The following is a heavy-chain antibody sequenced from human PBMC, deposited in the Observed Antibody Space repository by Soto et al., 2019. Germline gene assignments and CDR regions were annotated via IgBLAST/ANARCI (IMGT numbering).Heavy chain of an antibody. CDR3: ARGSSFTYYDSVWGSYRPCDY. CDR1: GFTFSSYS. V-gene: IGHV3-21*01. D-gene: IGHD3-16*02. J-gene: IGHJ4*02. Sequence: GGSLRLSCAASGFTFSSYSMNWVRQAPGKGLEWVSSISSSSSYIYYADSVKGRFTISRNKAKNSLYLQMNSLRAEDTALYYCARGSSFTYYDSVWGSYRPCDYWGPGTLVTVSS. CDR2: ISSSSSYI.